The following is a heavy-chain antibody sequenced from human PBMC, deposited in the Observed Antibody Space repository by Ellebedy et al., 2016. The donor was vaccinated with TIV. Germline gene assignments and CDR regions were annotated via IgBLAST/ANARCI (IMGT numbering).Heavy chain of an antibody. J-gene: IGHJ4*02. V-gene: IGHV3-20*03. CDR2: INWNGSRT. CDR3: AKGMRGGADFDY. Sequence: GGSLRLXXAASGFTFDDYGMSWVRQAPGKGLEWVSGINWNGSRTGFADSVKGRFTISRDNSKNTLYLQMNSLRAEDTALYYCAKGMRGGADFDYWGQGTLVTVSS. CDR1: GFTFDDYG. D-gene: IGHD4/OR15-4a*01.